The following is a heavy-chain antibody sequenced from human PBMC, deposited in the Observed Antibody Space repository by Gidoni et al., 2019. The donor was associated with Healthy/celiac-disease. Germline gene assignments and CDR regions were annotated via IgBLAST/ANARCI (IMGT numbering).Heavy chain of an antibody. J-gene: IGHJ6*02. CDR1: GYTFTSSD. CDR3: ARVMAAAGTSPYYYYGMDV. CDR2: MNPNSGNT. V-gene: IGHV1-8*01. D-gene: IGHD6-13*01. Sequence: QVQLVQSGAEVKKPGASVKVSCKASGYTFTSSDLQLVRQDTRQGREWMGWMNPNSGNTGYAQKFQGRVTMNRNTSISTAYMELSSLRSEDTAVYYCARVMAAAGTSPYYYYGMDVWGQGTTVTVSS.